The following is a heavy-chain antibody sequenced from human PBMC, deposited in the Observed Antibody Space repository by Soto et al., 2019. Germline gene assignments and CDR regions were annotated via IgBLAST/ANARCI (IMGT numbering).Heavy chain of an antibody. J-gene: IGHJ5*02. D-gene: IGHD6-19*01. CDR3: ARGTGGSSAWRPLDR. CDR2: MSGSGGTT. V-gene: IGHV3-23*01. CDR1: GFTFSSYA. Sequence: GGSLRLSCAASGFTFSSYAMSWVRQAPGKGLEWVSIMSGSGGTTFYADSVKGRFTISRADSNNTVYLQMNSLRDEDTALYYCARGTGGSSAWRPLDRWGQGTLVTVSS.